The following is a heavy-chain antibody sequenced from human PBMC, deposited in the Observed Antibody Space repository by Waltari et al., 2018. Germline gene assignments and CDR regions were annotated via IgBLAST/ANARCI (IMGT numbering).Heavy chain of an antibody. D-gene: IGHD3-3*01. V-gene: IGHV5-51*03. Sequence: EVQLVQSGAEVKKPGESLKISCKGSGYSFTSYWIGWVRQMPGKGLEWLGIIYPGDSDTSYSPSFQGQVTISADKSISTAYLQWSSLKASDTAMYYCARLNYDFWSGYTDAFDIWGQGTMVTVSS. CDR3: ARLNYDFWSGYTDAFDI. CDR2: IYPGDSDT. J-gene: IGHJ3*02. CDR1: GYSFTSYW.